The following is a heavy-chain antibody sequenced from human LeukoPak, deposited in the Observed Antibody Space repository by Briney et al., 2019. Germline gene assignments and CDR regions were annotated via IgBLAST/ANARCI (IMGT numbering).Heavy chain of an antibody. V-gene: IGHV1-18*01. D-gene: IGHD1-26*01. CDR3: ARQSTGSYYSPIDY. CDR1: GYSFTSYD. J-gene: IGHJ4*02. Sequence: GASVRVSCKAAGYSFTSYDIRWVRQAPGQWLEWMGWDSTYNGNTKYAQNLQGRVTTTTDTSTSTAYMELRSLRSDDTAMYYCARQSTGSYYSPIDYWGQGTLVTVSS. CDR2: DSTYNGNT.